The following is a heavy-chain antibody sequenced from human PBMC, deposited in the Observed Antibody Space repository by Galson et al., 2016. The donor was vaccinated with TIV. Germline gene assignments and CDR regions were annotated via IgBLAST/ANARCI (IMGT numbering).Heavy chain of an antibody. CDR2: TYYRSTWYN. D-gene: IGHD3-3*01. V-gene: IGHV6-1*01. Sequence: VISGDSVSSTSAAWNWIRQSPSRGLEWLGRTYYRSTWYNDYAASLKRRITINPDTSKNQFSLQLTSVTPEDAAVYYCARGAPSVFGVIMTLDYWGQGTLVTVSS. J-gene: IGHJ4*02. CDR3: ARGAPSVFGVIMTLDY. CDR1: GDSVSSTSAA.